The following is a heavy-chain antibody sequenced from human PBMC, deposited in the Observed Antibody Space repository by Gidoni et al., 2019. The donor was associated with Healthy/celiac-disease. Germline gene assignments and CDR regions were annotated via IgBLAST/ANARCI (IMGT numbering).Heavy chain of an antibody. D-gene: IGHD2-2*01. V-gene: IGHV3-21*01. CDR2: ISSSSSYI. Sequence: EVQLVESGGGLVKPGGSLRLSCAASGFPFSSYSMTWVTQAPGKGLEWVSSISSSSSYIYYADSVKGRFTISRDNAKNSLYLQMNSLRAEDTAVYYCARDSRLPAAISEGQTSVLNEYFQHWGQGTLVTVSS. CDR3: ARDSRLPAAISEGQTSVLNEYFQH. J-gene: IGHJ1*01. CDR1: GFPFSSYS.